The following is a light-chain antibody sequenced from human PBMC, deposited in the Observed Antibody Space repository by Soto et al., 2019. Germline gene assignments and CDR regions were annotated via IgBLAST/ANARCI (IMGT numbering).Light chain of an antibody. CDR2: GDD. Sequence: QSVLTQPPSASGTPGQRVTISCSGSSSSIGANRVSWYQQVPRTAPKLLIYGDDRRPSGVPDRFSGSTSGTSASLAISGHQSEDDAEYYCASLDDSLDVVVFGTGTKVTL. V-gene: IGLV1-44*01. CDR1: SSSIGANR. CDR3: ASLDDSLDVVV. J-gene: IGLJ1*01.